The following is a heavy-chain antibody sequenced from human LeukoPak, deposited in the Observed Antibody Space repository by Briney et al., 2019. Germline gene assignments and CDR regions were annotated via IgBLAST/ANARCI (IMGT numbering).Heavy chain of an antibody. V-gene: IGHV3-21*01. J-gene: IGHJ3*02. D-gene: IGHD3-16*01. CDR2: ISSSSSYI. Sequence: GSLRLSCAASGFTFSSYSMNWVRQAPGKGLEWVSSISSSSSYIYYADSVKGRFTISRDNAKNSLYLQMNSPRAEDTAVYYCARDHLPLGPPDAFDIWGQGTMVTVSS. CDR3: ARDHLPLGPPDAFDI. CDR1: GFTFSSYS.